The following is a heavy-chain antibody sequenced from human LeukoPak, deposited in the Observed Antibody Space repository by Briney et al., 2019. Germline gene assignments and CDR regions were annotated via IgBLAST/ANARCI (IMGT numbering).Heavy chain of an antibody. CDR2: SYYSGST. CDR1: GGSISSSSYY. D-gene: IGHD3-16*02. V-gene: IGHV4-39*07. Sequence: SETLSLTCTVSGGSISSSSYYWRWIRQPPGKGVEWIGSSYYSGSTYYNPSLKSRVTISVDTSKNQFSLKLSSVTAADTAVYYCAMETADYDYVWGSYRRNWFDPWGQGTLVTVSS. J-gene: IGHJ5*02. CDR3: AMETADYDYVWGSYRRNWFDP.